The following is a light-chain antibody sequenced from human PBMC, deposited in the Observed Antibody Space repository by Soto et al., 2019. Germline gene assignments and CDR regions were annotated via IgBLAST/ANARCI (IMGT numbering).Light chain of an antibody. Sequence: LVLTQSPASPSLSPGERANLSCRASQSVSSDLAWYQHQPVQAPRLIIXSQSNRGTGIPARFSGSGSGRDFTLTISSLEAEDFALYYCRQRSNWPPITFGQGTRLDIK. V-gene: IGKV3-11*02. CDR3: RQRSNWPPIT. CDR2: SQS. CDR1: QSVSSD. J-gene: IGKJ5*01.